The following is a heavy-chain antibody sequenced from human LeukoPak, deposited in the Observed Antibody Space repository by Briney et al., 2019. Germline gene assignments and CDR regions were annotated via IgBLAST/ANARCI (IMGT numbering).Heavy chain of an antibody. Sequence: GGSLRLSCAASGFTFSSYCMDWVRQTPGKGLEWVSSISSSSSYIYYADSVKGRFTISRDNAKNSLYLQMNSLRAEDTAMYYCARDREGFGESYFDYWGQGTLVTVSS. CDR1: GFTFSSYC. CDR2: ISSSSSYI. D-gene: IGHD3-10*01. V-gene: IGHV3-21*01. J-gene: IGHJ4*02. CDR3: ARDREGFGESYFDY.